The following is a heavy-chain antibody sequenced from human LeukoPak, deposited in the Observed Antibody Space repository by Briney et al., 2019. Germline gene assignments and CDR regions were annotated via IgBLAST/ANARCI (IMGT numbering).Heavy chain of an antibody. CDR1: GFTVSSIY. CDR2: IYSGGTT. D-gene: IGHD6-6*01. V-gene: IGHV3-66*01. Sequence: GGSLGLSCAASGFTVSSIYMSWVRQAPGKGLEGGSVIYSGGTTQYADSVKGRFTVSRDNSKNTLYLQMNSLRAEDTAVYYCAREYSSLPSVWGQGTTVTVSS. J-gene: IGHJ6*02. CDR3: AREYSSLPSV.